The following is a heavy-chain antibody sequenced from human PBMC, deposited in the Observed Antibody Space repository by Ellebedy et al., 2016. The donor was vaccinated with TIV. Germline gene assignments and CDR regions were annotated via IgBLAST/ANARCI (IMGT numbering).Heavy chain of an antibody. CDR1: GGSISNSDYY. CDR3: ATSRARVY. J-gene: IGHJ4*02. V-gene: IGHV3-21*01. Sequence: PSETLSLTCTVSGGSISNSDYYWNWVRQTPGKGLEWVSSISSSGSYLYYADSVKGRFTISRDNAKNSLYLQMNSLRVHDTAVYYCATSRARVYWGQGTLVTVSS. CDR2: ISSSGSYL.